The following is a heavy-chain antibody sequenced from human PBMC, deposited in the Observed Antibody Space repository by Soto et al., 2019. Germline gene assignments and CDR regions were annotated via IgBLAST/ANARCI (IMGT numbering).Heavy chain of an antibody. J-gene: IGHJ4*02. CDR1: GFTFSNAW. Sequence: EVQLVESGGGLVKPGGSLRLSCAASGFTFSNAWMSWVRQAPGKGLEWVGRIKSKTDGGTTDYAAPVKGRFTISRDDSKNTLYLQMNSLKTEDTAVYYCTSNDYGDLPVDYWGQGTLVTVSS. CDR2: IKSKTDGGTT. CDR3: TSNDYGDLPVDY. D-gene: IGHD4-17*01. V-gene: IGHV3-15*01.